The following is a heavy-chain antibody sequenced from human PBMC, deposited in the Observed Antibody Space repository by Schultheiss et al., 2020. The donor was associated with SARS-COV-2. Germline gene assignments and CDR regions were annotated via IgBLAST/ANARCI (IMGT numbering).Heavy chain of an antibody. CDR3: ARAHKYYYGSGSYSYDY. CDR2: IWYDGSNK. Sequence: GESLKISCVGSGFTFISYAMSWVRQAPGKGLEWVAVIWYDGSNKYYADSVKGRFTISRDNSKNTLYLQMNSLRAEDTAVYYCARAHKYYYGSGSYSYDYWGQGTLVTVSS. CDR1: GFTFISYA. V-gene: IGHV3-33*08. J-gene: IGHJ4*02. D-gene: IGHD3-10*01.